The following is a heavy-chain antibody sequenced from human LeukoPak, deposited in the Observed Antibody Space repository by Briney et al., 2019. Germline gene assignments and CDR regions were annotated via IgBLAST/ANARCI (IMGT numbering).Heavy chain of an antibody. J-gene: IGHJ4*02. D-gene: IGHD6-6*01. Sequence: ASVKVSCKASGYTFTVYYMHWVRQGPGQGLEWMGWINPNSGGTNYAQKFQGRVTMTRDTSISTAYMELSRLRSDDKAVYYCARGSVTLAARDFDYWGQGTLVTVSS. CDR3: ARGSVTLAARDFDY. CDR1: GYTFTVYY. V-gene: IGHV1-2*02. CDR2: INPNSGGT.